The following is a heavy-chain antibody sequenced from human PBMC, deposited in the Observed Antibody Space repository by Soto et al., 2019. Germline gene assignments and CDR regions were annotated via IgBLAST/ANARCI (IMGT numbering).Heavy chain of an antibody. CDR2: ISSSSSTI. CDR3: ARDQSSGWYRGAFDI. Sequence: PGGSLRLSCAASGFTFSSYSMNWVRQAPGKGLEWVSYISSSSSTIYYADSVKGRFTISRDNAKNPLYLQMNSLRDEDTAVYYCARDQSSGWYRGAFDIWGQGTMVTVSS. V-gene: IGHV3-48*02. CDR1: GFTFSSYS. D-gene: IGHD6-19*01. J-gene: IGHJ3*02.